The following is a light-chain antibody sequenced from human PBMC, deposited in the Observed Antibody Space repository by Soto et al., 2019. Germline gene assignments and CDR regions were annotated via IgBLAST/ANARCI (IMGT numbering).Light chain of an antibody. CDR1: QSVSSSY. V-gene: IGKV3-20*01. J-gene: IGKJ2*01. CDR3: QQYGSSYT. Sequence: EIVLTQSPGTLSLSPGERATLSCRASQSVSSSYLAWYQQKPGQAPRLLIYGASRRATGIPDRFSGSESGTDFPLTISRLEPEDFAVYYCQQYGSSYTFGQGTKLEIK. CDR2: GAS.